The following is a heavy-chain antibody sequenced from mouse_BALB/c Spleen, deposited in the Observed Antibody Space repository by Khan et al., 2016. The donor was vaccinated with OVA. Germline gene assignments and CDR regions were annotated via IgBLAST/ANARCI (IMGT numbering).Heavy chain of an antibody. CDR2: ISSGGSYT. V-gene: IGHV5-6*01. D-gene: IGHD2-5*01. J-gene: IGHJ2*01. CDR1: GFTFSSFG. CDR3: ARQYSNSFMEN. Sequence: EVELVESGGDLVKPGGSLKLSCAASGFTFSSFGMSWIRQTPDNRLEWVATISSGGSYTYYPDSVKGRFTISRDNAKNTLYLQMSSLKSEATAMYYRARQYSNSFMENWGKGTTRTVSS.